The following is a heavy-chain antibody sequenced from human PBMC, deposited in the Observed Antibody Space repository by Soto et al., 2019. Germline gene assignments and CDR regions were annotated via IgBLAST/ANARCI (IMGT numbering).Heavy chain of an antibody. Sequence: GSLRLSCAASGFTFSSYAMSWVRQAPGKGLEWASVISGSGGSTYYADSVKGRFTISRDNSKNTLYLQINSLRAEDTAVYYCAKDSDGYCGGGTCSHDYWGQGTLVTVSS. CDR3: AKDSDGYCGGGTCSHDY. D-gene: IGHD2-15*01. V-gene: IGHV3-23*01. J-gene: IGHJ4*02. CDR1: GFTFSSYA. CDR2: ISGSGGST.